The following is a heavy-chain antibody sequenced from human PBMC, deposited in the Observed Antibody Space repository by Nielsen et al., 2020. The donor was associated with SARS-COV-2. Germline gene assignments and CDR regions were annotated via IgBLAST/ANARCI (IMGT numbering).Heavy chain of an antibody. D-gene: IGHD3-3*01. Sequence: SETLSLTCTVSGGSISSSSYYWSWIRQPPGKGLEWIGYIYYSGSTNYNPSLKSRVTISVDTSKNQFSLKLSSVTAADTAVYYCARQNFGVVIIGNWFDPWGQGTLVTVSS. V-gene: IGHV4-61*05. CDR3: ARQNFGVVIIGNWFDP. CDR2: IYYSGST. J-gene: IGHJ5*02. CDR1: GGSISSSSYY.